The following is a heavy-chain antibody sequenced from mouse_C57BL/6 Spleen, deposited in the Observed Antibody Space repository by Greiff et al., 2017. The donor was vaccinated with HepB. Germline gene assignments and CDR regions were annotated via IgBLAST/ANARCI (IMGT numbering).Heavy chain of an antibody. V-gene: IGHV1-7*01. CDR2: INPSSGYT. J-gene: IGHJ4*01. CDR3: AIDYDSYYAMDY. D-gene: IGHD2-4*01. CDR1: GYTFTSYW. Sequence: QVHVKQSGAELAKPGASVKLSCKASGYTFTSYWMHWVKQRPGQGLEWIGYINPSSGYTKYNQKFKDKATLTADKSSSTAYMQLSSLTYEDSAVYYCAIDYDSYYAMDYWGQGTSVTVSS.